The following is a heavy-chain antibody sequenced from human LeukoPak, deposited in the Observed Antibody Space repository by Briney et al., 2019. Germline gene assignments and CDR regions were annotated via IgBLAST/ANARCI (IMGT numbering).Heavy chain of an antibody. CDR3: ARDPYSSTWSYGMDV. J-gene: IGHJ6*02. CDR2: IKQDGSEK. D-gene: IGHD6-6*01. CDR1: GFTFSSYW. Sequence: GGALRLSCAASGFTFSSYWMSWVPQAPGEGVEWVAHIKQDGSEKVYVDSVKGRFTISRDNAKNSLFLQMDALRAEDTAVYYCARDPYSSTWSYGMDVWGQGTTVTVSS. V-gene: IGHV3-7*05.